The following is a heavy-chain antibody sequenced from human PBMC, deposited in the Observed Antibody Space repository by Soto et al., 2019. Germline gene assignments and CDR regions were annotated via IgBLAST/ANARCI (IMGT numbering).Heavy chain of an antibody. CDR3: ERDTVIGYYHYGMDV. CDR1: GFTFSSYW. Sequence: HPGGSLRLSCAASGFTFSSYWMHWVRQAPGKGLVWVSRINTDGSSTSYADSVKGRFTISRDNAKNTLYLQMNSLRAEDTAVYYCERDTVIGYYHYGMDVWGQGTTVTVSS. CDR2: INTDGSST. D-gene: IGHD3-10*01. J-gene: IGHJ6*02. V-gene: IGHV3-74*01.